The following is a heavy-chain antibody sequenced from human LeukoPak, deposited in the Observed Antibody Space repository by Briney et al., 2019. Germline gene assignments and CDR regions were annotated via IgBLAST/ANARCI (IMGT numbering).Heavy chain of an antibody. J-gene: IGHJ6*03. V-gene: IGHV3-48*03. CDR3: ARQHSRLWFGELRALYYYYYMDV. CDR1: GFTFSSYE. Sequence: GGSLRLSCAASGFTFSSYEMNWVRQAPGKGLEWVSYISSSGSTIYYADSVKGRFTISRDNSKNTLYLQMNSLRAEDTAVYYCARQHSRLWFGELRALYYYYYMDVWGKGTTVTISS. D-gene: IGHD3-10*01. CDR2: ISSSGSTI.